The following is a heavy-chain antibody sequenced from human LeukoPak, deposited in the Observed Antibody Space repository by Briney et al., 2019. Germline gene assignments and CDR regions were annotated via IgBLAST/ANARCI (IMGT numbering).Heavy chain of an antibody. CDR3: ARQDVIVVDLPNWFDP. Sequence: SETLSLTCTVSGGSISSSSYYWGWIRQPPGKGLEWIGSIYYSGSTYYNPSLKSRVTISVDTSKNQFSLKLSSVTAADTAVYYCARQDVIVVDLPNWFDPWGQGTLVTVSS. D-gene: IGHD3-22*01. CDR1: GGSISSSSYY. CDR2: IYYSGST. V-gene: IGHV4-39*01. J-gene: IGHJ5*02.